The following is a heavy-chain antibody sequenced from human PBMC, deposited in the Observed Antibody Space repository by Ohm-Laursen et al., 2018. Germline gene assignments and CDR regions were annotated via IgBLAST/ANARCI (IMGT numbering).Heavy chain of an antibody. Sequence: GTLSLTWTVSGGSVSSDSYYWSWIRQPPGKGLEWIAYIYYSGSTNYNPSLKRRVTISVDTSENQFSLKLSSVTAADTAVYYCASLLRSPDAFDIWGQGTMVTVSP. V-gene: IGHV4-61*01. CDR2: IYYSGST. CDR3: ASLLRSPDAFDI. J-gene: IGHJ3*02. CDR1: GGSVSSDSYY.